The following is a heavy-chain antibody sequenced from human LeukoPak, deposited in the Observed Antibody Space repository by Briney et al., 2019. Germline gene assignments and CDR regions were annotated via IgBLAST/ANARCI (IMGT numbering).Heavy chain of an antibody. V-gene: IGHV4-39*01. CDR1: GGSISSSTYF. CDR2: IYYTGTT. CDR3: ARQEIGLRSFDP. J-gene: IGHJ5*02. D-gene: IGHD3/OR15-3a*01. Sequence: SETLSLTCIVSGGSISSSTYFWGWIRQSPGKNLEWLGSIYYTGTTHYNPSLKSRVTISVDTSKNQFSLNLSSVTAADTAVYYCARQEIGLRSFDPWGQGTLVTVSS.